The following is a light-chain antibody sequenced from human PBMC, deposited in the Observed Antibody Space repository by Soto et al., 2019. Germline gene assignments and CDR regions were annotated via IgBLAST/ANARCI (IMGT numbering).Light chain of an antibody. Sequence: DIQMTQSPSTLYASVGDGVTITCRASQSIGSGLAWYQQRPGKAPKLLIYKATNLQEGVPSRFSGSGSGTDFSLTISSLQPVDSATYYCQQYNEFQYTFGQGTKLEI. CDR2: KAT. J-gene: IGKJ2*01. V-gene: IGKV1-5*03. CDR3: QQYNEFQYT. CDR1: QSIGSG.